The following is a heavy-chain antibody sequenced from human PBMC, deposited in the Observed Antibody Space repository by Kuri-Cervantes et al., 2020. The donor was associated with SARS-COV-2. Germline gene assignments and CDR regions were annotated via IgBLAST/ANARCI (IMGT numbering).Heavy chain of an antibody. CDR1: GYSISSGYY. CDR3: ARVALFITVAGTEGLFFDY. Sequence: GSLRLSCTVSGYSISSGYYWGWIRQPPGKGLEWIGSIYHSGSTYYNPSLKSRVTISVDTSKNQFSLKLSSVTAADTAVYYCARVALFITVAGTEGLFFDYWGQGALVTVSS. V-gene: IGHV4-38-2*02. D-gene: IGHD6-19*01. CDR2: IYHSGST. J-gene: IGHJ4*02.